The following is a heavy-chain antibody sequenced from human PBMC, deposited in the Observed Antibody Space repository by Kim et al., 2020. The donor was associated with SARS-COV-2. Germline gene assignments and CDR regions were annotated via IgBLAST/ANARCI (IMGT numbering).Heavy chain of an antibody. CDR1: GFTFSNAW. V-gene: IGHV3-15*01. CDR3: TTSDYYDSSGYYYGEDFDY. Sequence: GGSLRLSCAASGFTFSNAWMSWVRQAPGKGLEWVGRIKSKTDGGTTDYAAPVKGRFTISRDDSKNTLYLQMNSLKTEDTAVYYCTTSDYYDSSGYYYGEDFDYWGQGTLVTVSS. CDR2: IKSKTDGGTT. D-gene: IGHD3-22*01. J-gene: IGHJ4*02.